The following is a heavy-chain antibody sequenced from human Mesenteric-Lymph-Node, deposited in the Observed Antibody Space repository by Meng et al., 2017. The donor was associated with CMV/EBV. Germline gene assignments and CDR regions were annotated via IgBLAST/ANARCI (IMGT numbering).Heavy chain of an antibody. Sequence: GGSLRLSCAASGFTFSSYAMSWVRQAPGKGLEWVSVIYSGGSSTYYADSVKGRFTISRDNSKNTLYLQMNSLRVDDTAIYYCARGGETIAARPGDFWGQGTLVTVSS. CDR3: ARGGETIAARPGDF. D-gene: IGHD6-6*01. CDR1: GFTFSSYA. V-gene: IGHV3-23*03. J-gene: IGHJ4*02. CDR2: IYSGGSST.